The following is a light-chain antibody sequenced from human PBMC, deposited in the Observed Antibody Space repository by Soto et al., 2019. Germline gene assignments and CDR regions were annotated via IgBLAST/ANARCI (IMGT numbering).Light chain of an antibody. V-gene: IGKV3-20*01. Sequence: ESVLTHSPGTLSLSLWEIATLSCRASQSVSSSYLAWYQQKPGQAPRLLIYGTSSRATGSPDRFSGSGSGTDFSLTISRLEPEDFAVYYCQKHGGSPSTLGPGTKVDIK. CDR1: QSVSSSY. J-gene: IGKJ3*01. CDR2: GTS. CDR3: QKHGGSPST.